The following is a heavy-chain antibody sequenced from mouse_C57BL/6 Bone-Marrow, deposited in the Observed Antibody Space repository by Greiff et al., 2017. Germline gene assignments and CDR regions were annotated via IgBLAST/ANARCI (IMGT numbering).Heavy chain of an antibody. J-gene: IGHJ4*01. Sequence: QVQLQQPGAELVKPGASVKLSCKASGYTFTSYWMQWVKQRPGQGLEWIGEIDPSDSYTNYNQKFKGKATLSVDTSSSTAFMQLSSLTSEDSAVDYCARGWSYAMDYWGQGTSVTVSS. D-gene: IGHD1-1*02. CDR1: GYTFTSYW. CDR2: IDPSDSYT. V-gene: IGHV1-50*01. CDR3: ARGWSYAMDY.